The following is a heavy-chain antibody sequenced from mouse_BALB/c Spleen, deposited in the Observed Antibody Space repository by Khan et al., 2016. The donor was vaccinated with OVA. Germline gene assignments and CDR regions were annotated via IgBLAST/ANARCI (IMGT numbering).Heavy chain of an antibody. CDR3: ARDRMDY. CDR2: INPTSGYT. J-gene: IGHJ2*01. Sequence: QVQLQQSGAEQAKPGASVKMSCKTSGYTFSSYWMHWVKQRPGQGLEWIGYINPTSGYTEYNEKFKDKATLSADKSSSTAYMHMPSLTSEDSAVYYCARDRMDYWGQGTTLTVSS. V-gene: IGHV1-7*01. CDR1: GYTFSSYW.